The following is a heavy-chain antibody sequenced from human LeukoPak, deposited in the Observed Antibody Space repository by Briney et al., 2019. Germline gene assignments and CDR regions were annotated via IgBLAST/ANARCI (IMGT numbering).Heavy chain of an antibody. V-gene: IGHV4-39*06. D-gene: IGHD3-10*01. CDR3: ASVLPNYYYYMDV. CDR2: IYTSGST. CDR1: GGSISSSSYY. Sequence: SETLSLTCTVSGGSISSSSYYWGWIRQPPGKGLEWIGRIYTSGSTNYNPSLKSRVTMSVDTSKNQFPLKLSSVTAADTAVYYCASVLPNYYYYMDVWGKGTTVTISS. J-gene: IGHJ6*03.